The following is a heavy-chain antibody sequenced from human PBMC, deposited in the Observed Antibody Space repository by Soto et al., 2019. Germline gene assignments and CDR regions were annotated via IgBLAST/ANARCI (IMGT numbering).Heavy chain of an antibody. J-gene: IGHJ4*02. D-gene: IGHD3-9*01. CDR2: ISANNGNT. V-gene: IGHV1-18*01. CDR3: ARDYDILTGYYVGY. Sequence: ASVKVSCKASGYTFISYGISWVRQAPGQGLEWMGWISANNGNTVYVQNLQGRVTVTTDTSTSTAYMGLRSLRSDDTAVYYCARDYDILTGYYVGYWGQGTLVTVS. CDR1: GYTFISYG.